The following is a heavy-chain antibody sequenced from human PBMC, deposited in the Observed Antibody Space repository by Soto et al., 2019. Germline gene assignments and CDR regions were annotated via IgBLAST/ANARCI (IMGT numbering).Heavy chain of an antibody. D-gene: IGHD2-21*01. J-gene: IGHJ6*02. Sequence: GSMQGSCQASCYTFRGYSITWVGQAPGQGLGWMGRVSGYNGKKKYARTLRGRLPLNQDPFTSTAYLGLRSLTSHDPALYFCARDAFCGDVRACLEIDVWGQGTPVTVSS. CDR3: ARDAFCGDVRACLEIDV. CDR2: VSGYNGKK. V-gene: IGHV1-18*04. CDR1: CYTFRGYS.